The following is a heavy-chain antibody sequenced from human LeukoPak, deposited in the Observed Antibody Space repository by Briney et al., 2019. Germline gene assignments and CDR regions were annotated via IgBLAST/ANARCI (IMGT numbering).Heavy chain of an antibody. D-gene: IGHD3-22*01. CDR3: ARSYDSRGYYYVRYAFDI. Sequence: SSETLSLTCTVSGGSISSYYWSWIRQPPGKGLEWIGCLYYSGNTNYNPSLKSRVTISVDTSKNQFSLKLSSVSAADTAVYYCARSYDSRGYYYVRYAFDIWGQGTMVTVSS. CDR1: GGSISSYY. V-gene: IGHV4-59*01. J-gene: IGHJ3*02. CDR2: LYYSGNT.